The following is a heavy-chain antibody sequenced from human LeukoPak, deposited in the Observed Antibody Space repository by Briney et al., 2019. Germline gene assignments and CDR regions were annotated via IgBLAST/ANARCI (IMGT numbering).Heavy chain of an antibody. D-gene: IGHD3-10*01. V-gene: IGHV4-59*01. CDR3: ASGSVRIVPPNYYYYGMDV. CDR2: IYYSGST. CDR1: GGSISSYY. J-gene: IGHJ6*02. Sequence: SETLSLTCTLSGGSISSYYWSWIRQPPGKGLEWIGHIYYSGSTNYNPSLKSRVTISVDTSKNQFSLKLSSVTAAETAVYYCASGSVRIVPPNYYYYGMDVWGQGTTVTVSS.